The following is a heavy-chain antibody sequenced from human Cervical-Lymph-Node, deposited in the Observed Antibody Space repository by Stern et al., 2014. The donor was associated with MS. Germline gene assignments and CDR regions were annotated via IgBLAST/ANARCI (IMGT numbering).Heavy chain of an antibody. CDR1: GFTFINYP. CDR2: IAYDGGNK. D-gene: IGHD2/OR15-2a*01. CDR3: ARDRENKSPWPEYDFDY. Sequence: VQLVESGGGVVQPGRSLRLSCAASGFTFINYPMHWVRQAPGKGLEWLAVIAYDGGNKDYAESAKGRFTVSRDNSRNTLYLQMNSLRAEDTGIYYCARDRENKSPWPEYDFDYCGQGILVTVSS. J-gene: IGHJ4*02. V-gene: IGHV3-30*01.